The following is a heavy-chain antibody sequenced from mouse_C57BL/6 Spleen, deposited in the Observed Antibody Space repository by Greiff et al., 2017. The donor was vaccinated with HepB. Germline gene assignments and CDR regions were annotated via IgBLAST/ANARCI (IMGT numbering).Heavy chain of an antibody. CDR1: GYTFTSYW. CDR2: IDPNSGGT. V-gene: IGHV1-72*01. J-gene: IGHJ3*01. D-gene: IGHD4-1*01. CDR3: ALTGTWAWFAD. Sequence: QVQLQQPGAELVKPGASVKLSCKASGYTFTSYWMHWVKQRPGRGLGWIGRIDPNSGGTKYNEKFKSKATLTVDKPSSTAYMQLSSLTSEDAAVYYCALTGTWAWFADWGQGTLVTVSA.